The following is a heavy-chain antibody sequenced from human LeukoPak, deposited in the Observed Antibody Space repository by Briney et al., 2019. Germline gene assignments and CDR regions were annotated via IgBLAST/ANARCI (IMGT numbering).Heavy chain of an antibody. CDR2: IYTSGST. V-gene: IGHV4-4*07. Sequence: SETLSLTCTVSGGSISSYYWSWIRQPAGKGLEWIGRIYTSGSTNYNPSLKSRVTISVDTSKNQFSLKLSSVTAADTAVYYCARCPFPLDAFDIWGQGTMVTVSS. D-gene: IGHD2/OR15-2a*01. J-gene: IGHJ3*02. CDR3: ARCPFPLDAFDI. CDR1: GGSISSYY.